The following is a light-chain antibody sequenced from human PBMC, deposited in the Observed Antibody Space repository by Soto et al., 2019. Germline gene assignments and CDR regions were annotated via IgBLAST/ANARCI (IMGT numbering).Light chain of an antibody. CDR3: QQYGSSLT. V-gene: IGKV3-15*01. CDR2: GAS. J-gene: IGKJ4*01. Sequence: EVVMTQSPASLSASPGERVTLSCRASQNIRSSLAWYQQKPGQAPRLLIYGASTRATGIPARFSGSGSGTEFTLTISSLQSQDFAVYYCQQYGSSLTFGGGTKVDIK. CDR1: QNIRSS.